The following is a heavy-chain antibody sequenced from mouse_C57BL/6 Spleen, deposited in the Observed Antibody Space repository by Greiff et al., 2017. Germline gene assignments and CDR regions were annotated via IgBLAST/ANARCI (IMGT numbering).Heavy chain of an antibody. V-gene: IGHV1-69*01. Sequence: QVQLQQPGAELVMPGASVKLSCKASGYTFTSYWMHWVKQRPGQGLEWIGEIDPSDSYTNYNQKFKGKSTLTVDKSSSTADMQLSSLTSEDSAVYYWAREAGRGYFDYWGQGTTLTVSS. CDR3: AREAGRGYFDY. CDR1: GYTFTSYW. J-gene: IGHJ2*01. CDR2: IDPSDSYT. D-gene: IGHD4-1*01.